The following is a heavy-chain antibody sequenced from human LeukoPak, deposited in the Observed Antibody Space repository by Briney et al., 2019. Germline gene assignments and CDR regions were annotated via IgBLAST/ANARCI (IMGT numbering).Heavy chain of an antibody. V-gene: IGHV4-34*01. CDR3: ARGGYCTNGVCYRSTYFYYYMDV. J-gene: IGHJ6*03. CDR2: INHSRST. CDR1: GGSLTNYY. Sequence: PSETLSLTCTVSGGSLTNYYLTWVRQPPGKGLEWIGEINHSRSTNYNPSLKSRVTISVDTTKNQFSLKLSSVTAADTAVYFCARGGYCTNGVCYRSTYFYYYMDVWGKGTTVTVSS. D-gene: IGHD2-8*01.